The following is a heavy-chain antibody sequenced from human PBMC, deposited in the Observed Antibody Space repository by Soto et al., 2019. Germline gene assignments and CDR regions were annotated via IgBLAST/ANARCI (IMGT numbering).Heavy chain of an antibody. Sequence: EAQLVESGGGLIQPGGSRRLSCAASGFTFSSYWMHWVRQALGKGLVWVSRIKTDGSSTNYADSVRGRFTISRDNAKNTVWLEMNSLRAEDTAVYYCARGVPHHYGFDVWGQGTTVTVSS. CDR2: IKTDGSST. J-gene: IGHJ3*01. CDR3: ARGVPHHYGFDV. D-gene: IGHD1-1*01. CDR1: GFTFSSYW. V-gene: IGHV3-74*01.